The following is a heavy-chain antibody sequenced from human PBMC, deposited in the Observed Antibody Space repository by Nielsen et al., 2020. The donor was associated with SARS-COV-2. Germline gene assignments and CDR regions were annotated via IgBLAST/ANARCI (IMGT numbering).Heavy chain of an antibody. D-gene: IGHD2-8*01. CDR2: INHSGST. CDR3: ARVGGYCTNGVCFLRRPYGMDV. V-gene: IGHV4-34*01. J-gene: IGHJ6*02. Sequence: WIRQPPGKGLEWIGEINHSGSTNYNPSLKSRVTISVDTSKNQFSLKLSPVTAADTAVYYCARVGGYCTNGVCFLRRPYGMDVWGQGTTVTVSS.